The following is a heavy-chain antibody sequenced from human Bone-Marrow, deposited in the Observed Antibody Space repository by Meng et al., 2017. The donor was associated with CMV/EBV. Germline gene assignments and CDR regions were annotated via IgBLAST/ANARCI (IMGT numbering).Heavy chain of an antibody. CDR1: GGSASSGSYY. Sequence: GSLRLSCTVSGGSASSGSYYWSWMRQPPGKGLEWIGYIYYSGSTNYNPSLKSRVTISVDTSKNQFSLKLSSVTAADTAVYYCAREAVSGWSAFDIWGQGTTVTVSS. J-gene: IGHJ3*02. D-gene: IGHD1-14*01. V-gene: IGHV4-61*01. CDR3: AREAVSGWSAFDI. CDR2: IYYSGST.